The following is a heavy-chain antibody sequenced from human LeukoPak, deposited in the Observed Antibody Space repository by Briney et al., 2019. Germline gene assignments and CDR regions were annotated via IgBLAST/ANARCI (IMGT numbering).Heavy chain of an antibody. Sequence: GGSVRLSCAASGFTITAHHMVWVRQAPGKGMEWGGRSQTTKPNSSTTEYAASVKGRFTISRNESKHSLYLQLNNLKTDDTAVYYCVRVVTTSSGWYHFDNWGQGTLVTVSS. CDR2: SQTTKPNSSTT. CDR3: VRVVTTSSGWYHFDN. J-gene: IGHJ4*02. V-gene: IGHV3-72*01. CDR1: GFTITAHH. D-gene: IGHD6-13*01.